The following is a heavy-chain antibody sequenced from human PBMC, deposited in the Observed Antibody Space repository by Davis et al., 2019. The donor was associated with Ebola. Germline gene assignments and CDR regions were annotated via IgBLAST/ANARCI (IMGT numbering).Heavy chain of an antibody. Sequence: GGSLRLSCAASGFTFDDFAMAWVRQSPGKGLEWVSGINWNGGSTGYADSVKGRFTISRDNARNLVYVQMNSLRAEDTAGYYCASSGFPWEPPQYYYYGMDVWGKGTTVTVSS. V-gene: IGHV3-20*04. D-gene: IGHD1-26*01. CDR2: INWNGGST. J-gene: IGHJ6*04. CDR1: GFTFDDFA. CDR3: ASSGFPWEPPQYYYYGMDV.